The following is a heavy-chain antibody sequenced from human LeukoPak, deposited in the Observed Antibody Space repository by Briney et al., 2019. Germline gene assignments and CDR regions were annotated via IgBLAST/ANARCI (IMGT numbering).Heavy chain of an antibody. J-gene: IGHJ4*02. Sequence: SETLSLTCTVSGDSISTSSYYWGWSRQPPGKGLEWLGSIYYSGSTYYNPSLKSRVTISVDTSKNQFSLNVYSVTAADTAVFYCARSYYYDYRQIDYWGQGTLVTVSS. CDR2: IYYSGST. CDR3: ARSYYYDYRQIDY. V-gene: IGHV4-39*01. D-gene: IGHD3-22*01. CDR1: GDSISTSSYY.